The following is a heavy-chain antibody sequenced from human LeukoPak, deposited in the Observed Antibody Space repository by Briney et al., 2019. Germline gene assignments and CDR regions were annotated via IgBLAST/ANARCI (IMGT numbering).Heavy chain of an antibody. CDR3: ARELAY. Sequence: GGSLRLSCAASGFTFSSYTMNWVRQAPEKGLEWVSYISSDSGAIYYADSVKGRFTISRDNAQKSLYLQMNSLRAEDTAVYYCARELAYRGQGALVTVSS. V-gene: IGHV3-48*01. J-gene: IGHJ4*02. CDR2: ISSDSGAI. CDR1: GFTFSSYT.